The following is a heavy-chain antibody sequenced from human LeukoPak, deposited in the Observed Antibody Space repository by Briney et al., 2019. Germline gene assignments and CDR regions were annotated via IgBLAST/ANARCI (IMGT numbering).Heavy chain of an antibody. Sequence: PGGSLRLSCAASGFTFSSYAMSWVRRAPGKGLELVSGLSGSGGSTYYADSVKGRFSISRDNSKNTLHLQMNSLRAEDTAVYYCAKDQVVRGVTGWFDPWGQGTLVTVSS. CDR1: GFTFSSYA. D-gene: IGHD3-10*01. V-gene: IGHV3-23*01. CDR3: AKDQVVRGVTGWFDP. J-gene: IGHJ5*02. CDR2: LSGSGGST.